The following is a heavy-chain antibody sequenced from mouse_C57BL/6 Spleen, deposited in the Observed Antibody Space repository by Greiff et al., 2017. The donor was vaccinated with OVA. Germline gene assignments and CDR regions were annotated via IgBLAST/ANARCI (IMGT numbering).Heavy chain of an antibody. V-gene: IGHV1-53*01. D-gene: IGHD2-3*01. J-gene: IGHJ4*01. Sequence: QVQLQQPGTELVKPGASVKLSCKASGYTFTSYWMHWVKQRPGQGLEWIGNINPSNGGTNYNEKFKSKATLTVDKSSSTAYMQLSSLTSEDDAVYYCAREGGLLSAMDYWGQGTSVTVSS. CDR2: INPSNGGT. CDR1: GYTFTSYW. CDR3: AREGGLLSAMDY.